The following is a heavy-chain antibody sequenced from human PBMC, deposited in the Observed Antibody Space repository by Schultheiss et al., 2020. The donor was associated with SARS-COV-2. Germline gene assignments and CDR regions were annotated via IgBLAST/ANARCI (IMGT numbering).Heavy chain of an antibody. D-gene: IGHD2-15*01. CDR1: GGSFSGYY. Sequence: SQTLSLTCAVYGGSFSGYYWSWIRQPPGKGLEWIGEINHSGSTNYNPSLKSRVTISVDTSKNQFSLKLSSVTAADTAVYYCARGGDCSGGSCHGWFDPWGQGTLVTVSS. J-gene: IGHJ5*02. CDR2: INHSGST. CDR3: ARGGDCSGGSCHGWFDP. V-gene: IGHV4-34*01.